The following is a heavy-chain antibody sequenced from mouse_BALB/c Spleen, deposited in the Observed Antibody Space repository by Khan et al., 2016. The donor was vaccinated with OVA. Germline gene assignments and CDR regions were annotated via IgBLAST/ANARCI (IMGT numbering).Heavy chain of an antibody. CDR3: ARDNYYGSSHYAMDY. CDR1: GYTFTSYW. D-gene: IGHD1-1*01. CDR2: ISPGSGTP. V-gene: IGHV1S41*01. Sequence: DLVKPGASVKLSCKASGYTFTSYWINWIKQRPGQGLEWIGRISPGSGTPYYNEMFKGKATLTVDISSNTAYIQLSSLSSEDSAVDCGARDNYYGSSHYAMDYWGQGTSVTVSS. J-gene: IGHJ4*01.